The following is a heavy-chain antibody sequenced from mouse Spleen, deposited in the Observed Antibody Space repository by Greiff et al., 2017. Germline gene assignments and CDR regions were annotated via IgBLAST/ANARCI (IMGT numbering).Heavy chain of an antibody. CDR2: INPNNGGT. Sequence: EVQLQQSGPELVKPGASVKIPCKASGYTFTDYNMDWVKQSHGKSLEWIGDINPNNGGTIYNQKFKGKATLTVDKSSSTAYMELRSLTSEDTAVYYCARREYGSCLWYFDYWGQGTTLTVSS. D-gene: IGHD1-1*01. CDR3: ARREYGSCLWYFDY. CDR1: GYTFTDYN. J-gene: IGHJ2*01. V-gene: IGHV1-18*01.